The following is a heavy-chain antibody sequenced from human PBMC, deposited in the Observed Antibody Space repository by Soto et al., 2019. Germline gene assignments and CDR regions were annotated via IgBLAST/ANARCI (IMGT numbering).Heavy chain of an antibody. CDR1: GDSISTYY. CDR2: IYYGGNT. CDR3: ARPGRDWGSLDY. V-gene: IGHV4-59*08. D-gene: IGHD7-27*01. Sequence: QVQLQESGPGLVKPSETLSLTCTVSGDSISTYYWTWIRQSPGKGLEWIAFIYYGGNTNYNPSLKSRVTISVDTSKNQFSLKLNSVTAADTAVYYCARPGRDWGSLDYWGQGTLVTVSS. J-gene: IGHJ4*02.